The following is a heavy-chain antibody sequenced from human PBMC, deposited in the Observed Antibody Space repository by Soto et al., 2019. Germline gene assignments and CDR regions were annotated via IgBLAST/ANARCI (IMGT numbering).Heavy chain of an antibody. D-gene: IGHD5-12*01. V-gene: IGHV1-3*01. CDR3: ARDPVPDGGYEYWFDP. CDR1: GYTFTSYA. J-gene: IGHJ5*02. CDR2: INAGNGNT. Sequence: QVQLVQSGAEVKKPGASVKVSCKASGYTFTSYAMHWVRQAPGQRLEWMGWINAGNGNTKYSQKFQGRVTITRDTSASTAYMELSSLRSEDTAVYYCARDPVPDGGYEYWFDPWGQGTLVTVSS.